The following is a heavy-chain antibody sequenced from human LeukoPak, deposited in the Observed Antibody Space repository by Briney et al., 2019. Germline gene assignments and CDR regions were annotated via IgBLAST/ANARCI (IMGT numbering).Heavy chain of an antibody. CDR1: GFTFSSYA. V-gene: IGHV3-11*04. CDR2: ISSSGSTI. Sequence: GGSLRLSCAASGFTFSSYAMSWIRQAPGKGLEWVSYISSSGSTIYYADSVKGRFTISRDNAKNSLYLQMNSLRAEDTAVYYCARDVVLDIVVVPAAYDYWGQGTLVTVSS. D-gene: IGHD2-2*03. CDR3: ARDVVLDIVVVPAAYDY. J-gene: IGHJ4*02.